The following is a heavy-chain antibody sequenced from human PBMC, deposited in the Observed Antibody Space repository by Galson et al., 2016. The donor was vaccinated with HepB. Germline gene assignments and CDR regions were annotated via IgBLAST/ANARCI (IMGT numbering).Heavy chain of an antibody. CDR3: AKMGTRVITTYYFDY. CDR1: GFTFSSYA. CDR2: SSDSGSTT. Sequence: PLRLSCAASGFTFSSYAMTWVRQAPGKGLEWVSLSSDSGSTTYYADSVKDRFTISRDNPKNTLYLQMNSLRAEDTAVYYCAKMGTRVITTYYFDYWGQGTLVTVSS. V-gene: IGHV3-23*01. D-gene: IGHD3-16*01. J-gene: IGHJ4*02.